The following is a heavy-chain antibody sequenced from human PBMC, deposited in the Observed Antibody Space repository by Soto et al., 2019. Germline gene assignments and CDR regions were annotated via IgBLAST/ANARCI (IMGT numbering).Heavy chain of an antibody. CDR3: TTRAVVLVASTGFDY. D-gene: IGHD2-8*01. CDR2: VKRKSDGETT. V-gene: IGHV3-15*06. CDR1: GFTFTNAW. Sequence: GGSLRLSCAASGFTFTNAWMTWVRQAPGKGLEWVGHVKRKSDGETTNYGAPVKGRFTVSRDDSRNMVFLQMDSLKIEDTAVYYCTTRAVVLVASTGFDYWGQGTLVTVSS. J-gene: IGHJ4*02.